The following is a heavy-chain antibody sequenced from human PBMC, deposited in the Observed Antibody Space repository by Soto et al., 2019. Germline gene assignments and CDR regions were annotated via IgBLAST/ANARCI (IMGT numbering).Heavy chain of an antibody. CDR3: AREVVVRGSLWLDP. CDR2: MNANVDAT. Sequence: QVQLVQSGAEVKKPGASVKVSCKASGFTFASNDINWVRQAPGQGLQWMGWMNANVDATDSPQEFKGRVSMTWNASISTAYLELHNLKSDDTAVYYCAREVVVRGSLWLDPWGQGSLVTVSS. CDR1: GFTFASND. V-gene: IGHV1-8*01. D-gene: IGHD2-15*01. J-gene: IGHJ5*02.